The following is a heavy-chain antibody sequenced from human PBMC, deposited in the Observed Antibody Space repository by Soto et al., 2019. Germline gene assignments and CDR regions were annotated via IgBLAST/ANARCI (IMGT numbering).Heavy chain of an antibody. J-gene: IGHJ4*02. CDR1: GFTFDDYA. Sequence: EVQLVESGGGLVQPGRSLRLSCAASGFTFDDYAMHWVRQAPGKGLEWVSGISWNGGSICYADSVKGRFTICRDNAKNSLYLQMNSLRAEDTALYYCAKDRSSSGWYASFDYWGQGTLVTVSS. V-gene: IGHV3-9*01. CDR2: ISWNGGSI. CDR3: AKDRSSSGWYASFDY. D-gene: IGHD6-19*01.